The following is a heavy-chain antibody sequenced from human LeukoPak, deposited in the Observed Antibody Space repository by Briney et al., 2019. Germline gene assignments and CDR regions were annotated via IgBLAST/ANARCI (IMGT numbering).Heavy chain of an antibody. CDR3: ARGPPEYCSGGSCFSGRNWIDP. CDR1: GYTFTSYY. D-gene: IGHD2-15*01. V-gene: IGHV1-46*01. J-gene: IGHJ5*02. Sequence: ASVKVSCKASGYTFTSYYMHWVRQAPGQGLEWMGIINPSGGSTSYAQKFQGRVTMTRDTSTSTVYMELSSLRSEDTAVYYCARGPPEYCSGGSCFSGRNWIDPWGQGTLVTVSS. CDR2: INPSGGST.